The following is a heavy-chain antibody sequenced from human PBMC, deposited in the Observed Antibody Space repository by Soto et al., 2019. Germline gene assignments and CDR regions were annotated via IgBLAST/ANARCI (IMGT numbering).Heavy chain of an antibody. CDR1: GFTFSSYA. Sequence: GGSLRLSCAASGFTFSSYAMSWVRQAPGKGLEWVSAISGSGGSTYYADSVKGRFTISRDNSKNTLYLQMNRLRAEDTAVYYCAKADLYYDFWSGYSDYYYGMDVWCKGT. D-gene: IGHD3-3*01. CDR3: AKADLYYDFWSGYSDYYYGMDV. J-gene: IGHJ6*04. V-gene: IGHV3-23*01. CDR2: ISGSGGST.